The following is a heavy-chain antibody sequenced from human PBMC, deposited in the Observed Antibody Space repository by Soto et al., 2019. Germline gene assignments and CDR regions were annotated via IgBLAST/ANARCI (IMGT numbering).Heavy chain of an antibody. V-gene: IGHV1-46*01. J-gene: IGHJ6*02. D-gene: IGHD1-26*01. CDR1: GYTFTSYY. Sequence: QVQLVQSGAEVKKPGASVKVSCKASGYTFTSYYMHWVRQAPGQGLEWMGIINPSGGSTSYAQKSQGRVTMTRDTSTSNVYMELGSLRSEDTAVYYCARDEGGSYSYFYGMDVWGQGTTVTVSS. CDR3: ARDEGGSYSYFYGMDV. CDR2: INPSGGST.